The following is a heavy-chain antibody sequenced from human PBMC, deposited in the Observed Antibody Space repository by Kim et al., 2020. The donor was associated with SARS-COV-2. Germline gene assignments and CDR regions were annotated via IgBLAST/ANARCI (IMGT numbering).Heavy chain of an antibody. Sequence: ASVKVSCKASGYTFTSYYMHWVRQAPGQGLEWMGIINPSGGSTSYAQKFQGRVTMTRDTSTSTVYMELSSLRSEDTAVYYCARAPASDYVWGSYRAYFDYWGQGTLVTVSS. CDR3: ARAPASDYVWGSYRAYFDY. CDR1: GYTFTSYY. V-gene: IGHV1-46*01. D-gene: IGHD3-16*02. CDR2: INPSGGST. J-gene: IGHJ4*02.